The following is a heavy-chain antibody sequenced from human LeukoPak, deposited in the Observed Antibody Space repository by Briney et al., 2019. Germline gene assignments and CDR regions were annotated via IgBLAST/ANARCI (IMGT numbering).Heavy chain of an antibody. Sequence: ASVKVSCKASGYTFTSYAMHGVRQAPGQRLEWMGWINAGNGNTKYSQKFQGRVTITRDTSASTAYMELSSLRSEDTAVSYCAREDCSGGSCYSESGWFDPWGQGTLVTVSS. CDR3: AREDCSGGSCYSESGWFDP. CDR1: GYTFTSYA. J-gene: IGHJ5*02. CDR2: INAGNGNT. V-gene: IGHV1-3*01. D-gene: IGHD2-15*01.